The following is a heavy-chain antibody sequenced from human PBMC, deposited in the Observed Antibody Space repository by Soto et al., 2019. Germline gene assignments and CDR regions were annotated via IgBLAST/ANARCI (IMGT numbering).Heavy chain of an antibody. CDR3: AFDMNTGVVYFDN. CDR1: GGTFSTYT. D-gene: IGHD3-3*01. V-gene: IGHV1-69*02. Sequence: QVLLVQSGAEVKRPGSSVKVSCKVSGGTFSTYTISWVRQAPGQGLEWMGRIIPMFGLPNHAQKFQGRFTITADKSTHTSYLEMTGLTSEDTAVYYCAFDMNTGVVYFDNWGQRTLVTVSS. J-gene: IGHJ4*02. CDR2: IIPMFGLP.